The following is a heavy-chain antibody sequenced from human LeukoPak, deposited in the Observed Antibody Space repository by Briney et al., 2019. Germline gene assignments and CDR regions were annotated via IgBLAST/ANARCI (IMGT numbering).Heavy chain of an antibody. D-gene: IGHD3-16*02. CDR3: ARLTADYDYVWGSYHHSPQAPY. CDR2: IYYSGST. J-gene: IGHJ4*02. Sequence: SETLSLTCTVSGGSISSSSYYWGWIRQPPGKGLEWIGSIYYSGSTYYNPSLKSRVTISVDTSKNQFSLKLSSVTAADTAVYYCARLTADYDYVWGSYHHSPQAPYWGQGTLVTVSS. CDR1: GGSISSSSYY. V-gene: IGHV4-39*01.